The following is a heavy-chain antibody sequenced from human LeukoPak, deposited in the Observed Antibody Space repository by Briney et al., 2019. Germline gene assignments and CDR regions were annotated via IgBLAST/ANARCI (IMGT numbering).Heavy chain of an antibody. CDR1: GFTFSSYA. V-gene: IGHV3-64D*06. CDR3: GKRGRQCDYAYDY. D-gene: IGHD4-17*01. J-gene: IGHJ4*02. Sequence: GGSLRLSCSASGFTFSSYAMHWVRQAPGKGLQYVSAITSSGSNTYYADSVKDRFTISRDNSKNTLYLQMSSLSAEDTAVYYCGKRGRQCDYAYDYWGQGTLVTVSS. CDR2: ITSSGSNT.